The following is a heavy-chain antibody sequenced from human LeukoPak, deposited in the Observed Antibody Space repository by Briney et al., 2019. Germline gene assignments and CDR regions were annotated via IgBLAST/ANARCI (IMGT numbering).Heavy chain of an antibody. Sequence: GGSLRLSCAASGFTFSSYGVSWVRRAPGKGLEWVSGMSGSGHRTYYADSVKGRFTIPRDNSKNTLYLQMNSLRAEDTAVYYCARVRWTQLQDYWGQGTLVTVSS. D-gene: IGHD5-18*01. CDR2: MSGSGHRT. CDR3: ARVRWTQLQDY. V-gene: IGHV3-23*01. J-gene: IGHJ4*02. CDR1: GFTFSSYG.